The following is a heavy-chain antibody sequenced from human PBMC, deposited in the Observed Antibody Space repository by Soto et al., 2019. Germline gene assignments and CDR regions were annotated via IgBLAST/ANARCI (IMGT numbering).Heavy chain of an antibody. D-gene: IGHD3-9*01. V-gene: IGHV3-30*18. Sequence: QVQLVESGGGVVQPGRSLRLSCAASGFTFSSYGMHWVRQAPGKGLEWVAVISYDGSNKYYADSVKGRFTISRDNSKNTLYLQMYSLRAEDTAVYYCAKELLTGYSNWYFDLWGRGTLVTVSS. J-gene: IGHJ2*01. CDR2: ISYDGSNK. CDR3: AKELLTGYSNWYFDL. CDR1: GFTFSSYG.